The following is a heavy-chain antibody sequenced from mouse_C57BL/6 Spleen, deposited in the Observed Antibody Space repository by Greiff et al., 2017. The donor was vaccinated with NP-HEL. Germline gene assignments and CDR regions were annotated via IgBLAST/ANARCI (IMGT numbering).Heavy chain of an antibody. CDR2: INPSNGGT. CDR3: AREIYYDYPYYFDY. J-gene: IGHJ2*01. CDR1: GYTFTSYW. V-gene: IGHV1-53*01. D-gene: IGHD2-4*01. Sequence: VQLQQSGTELVKPGASVKLSCKASGYTFTSYWMHWVKQRPGQGLEWIGNINPSNGGTNYNEKFKSKATLTVDKSSSTAYMQLSSLTSEDSAVYYCAREIYYDYPYYFDYWGQGTTLTVSS.